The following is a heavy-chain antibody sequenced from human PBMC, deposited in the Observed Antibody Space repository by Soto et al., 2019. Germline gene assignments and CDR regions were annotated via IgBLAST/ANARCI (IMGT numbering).Heavy chain of an antibody. CDR1: GFTVSSNY. Sequence: EVQLVESGGGLIQPGGSLRLSCAASGFTVSSNYMSWVRQAPGKGLEWVSVIYSGGSTYYADSVKGRFPIPRDNSKNPLDLQRNSLRAWDTAVYYCATFGGGATTSFDYWGQGTLVTVSS. J-gene: IGHJ4*02. CDR3: ATFGGGATTSFDY. V-gene: IGHV3-53*01. D-gene: IGHD1-26*01. CDR2: IYSGGST.